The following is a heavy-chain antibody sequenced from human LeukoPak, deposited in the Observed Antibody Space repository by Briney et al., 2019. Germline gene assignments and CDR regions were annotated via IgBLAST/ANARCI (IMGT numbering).Heavy chain of an antibody. Sequence: SETLSLTCAVYGGSFSGYYWSWIRQPPGKGLEWIGEINRSGSTNYNPSLKSRVTISVDTSKNQFSLKLSSVTAADTAVYYCARGPWDSSGYPFDYWGQGTLVTVSS. CDR3: ARGPWDSSGYPFDY. D-gene: IGHD3-22*01. CDR2: INRSGST. V-gene: IGHV4-34*01. J-gene: IGHJ4*02. CDR1: GGSFSGYY.